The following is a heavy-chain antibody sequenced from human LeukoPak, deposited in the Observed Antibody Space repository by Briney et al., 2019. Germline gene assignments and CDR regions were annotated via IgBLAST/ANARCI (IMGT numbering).Heavy chain of an antibody. CDR1: GGSFSGYY. CDR2: INHSGST. CDR3: ARHVDSSSGYYGMDV. D-gene: IGHD6-13*01. Sequence: PSETLSLTCAVYGGSFSGYYWSWIRQPPGKGLEWIGEINHSGSTNYNPSLKSRVRISVDTSKNQFSLKLSSVTAADTAVYYCARHVDSSSGYYGMDVWGQGTTVTVSS. J-gene: IGHJ6*02. V-gene: IGHV4-34*01.